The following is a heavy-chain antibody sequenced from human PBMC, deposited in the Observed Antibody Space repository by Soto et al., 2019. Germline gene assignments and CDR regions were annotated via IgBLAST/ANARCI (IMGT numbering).Heavy chain of an antibody. Sequence: ASVKVSCRASGYTFSNYGISWVRQAPGQGLEWMGWISNYNGNTNYAQKLQDRVTMTTDTSTSTAYMDLRSLRSDDAAVYYCARGVQRYYDNHLHRKRGWFDPWGQGTLVTVSS. V-gene: IGHV1-18*04. CDR3: ARGVQRYYDNHLHRKRGWFDP. J-gene: IGHJ5*02. CDR1: GYTFSNYG. D-gene: IGHD3-3*01. CDR2: ISNYNGNT.